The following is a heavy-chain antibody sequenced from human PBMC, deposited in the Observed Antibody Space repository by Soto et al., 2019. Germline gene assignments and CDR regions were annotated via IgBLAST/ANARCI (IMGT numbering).Heavy chain of an antibody. CDR3: AKYLIIAVAENDAFDI. J-gene: IGHJ3*02. Sequence: EVQLLESGGGLVQPGGSLRLSCAASGFTFSSYAMSWVRQAPGKGLEWVSAISGSGGSTYYADSVKGRFTISRDNSKNTLYLQMNSLRAEDTAVYYCAKYLIIAVAENDAFDIWCQGTMVTVSS. V-gene: IGHV3-23*01. CDR2: ISGSGGST. CDR1: GFTFSSYA. D-gene: IGHD6-19*01.